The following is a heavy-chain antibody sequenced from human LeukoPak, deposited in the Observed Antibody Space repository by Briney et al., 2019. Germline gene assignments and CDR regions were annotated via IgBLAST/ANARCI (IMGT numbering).Heavy chain of an antibody. CDR1: GYTFTSYG. D-gene: IGHD2-8*01. CDR3: ARGGRIRDIVLMVYATSGAFDI. Sequence: GASVTVSCKASGYTFTSYGISWVRQAPGQGLEWMGWINAYNGNSNYAQKLQGRVTMTTDTSTSTAYMELRSLRSDDTAVYYCARGGRIRDIVLMVYATSGAFDIWGQGTMVTVSS. J-gene: IGHJ3*02. V-gene: IGHV1-18*01. CDR2: INAYNGNS.